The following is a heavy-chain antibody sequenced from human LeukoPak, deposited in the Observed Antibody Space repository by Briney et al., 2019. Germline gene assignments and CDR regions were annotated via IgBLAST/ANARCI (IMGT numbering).Heavy chain of an antibody. CDR1: GFTFSSYE. CDR2: ISSSGSTI. Sequence: PGGSLRLSCAASGFTFSSYEMNWVRQAPGKGLEWVSYISSSGSTIYYADSVKGRFTISRDNAKNSLYLQMNSLRAEDTAVYYCARERPSRGYSGCFDYWGQGTLVTVSS. V-gene: IGHV3-48*03. D-gene: IGHD5-12*01. J-gene: IGHJ4*02. CDR3: ARERPSRGYSGCFDY.